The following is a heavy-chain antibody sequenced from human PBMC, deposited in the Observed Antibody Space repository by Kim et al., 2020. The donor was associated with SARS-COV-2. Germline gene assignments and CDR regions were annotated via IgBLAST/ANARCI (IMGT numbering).Heavy chain of an antibody. D-gene: IGHD1-1*01. CDR3: VRGTRDNWNAAVDYYYGMDV. Sequence: SVKISCKASGVTFSSYAISLVRQAPGQGLEWMGRIIPILGIANYAQKFQGRVTITADKSTSTAYMELSSVRSEDTAVYYCVRGTRDNWNAAVDYYYGMDVWGQGTTVTVSS. CDR2: IIPILGIA. J-gene: IGHJ6*02. CDR1: GVTFSSYA. V-gene: IGHV1-69*04.